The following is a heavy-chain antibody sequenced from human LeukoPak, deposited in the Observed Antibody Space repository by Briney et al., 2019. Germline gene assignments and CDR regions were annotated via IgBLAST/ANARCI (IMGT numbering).Heavy chain of an antibody. Sequence: PSETLSLTCTVSGGSISSYYWSWIRQPAGKGLEWIGRIYTSGSTNYNPSLKSRVTMSVDTSKNQFSLKLSSVTAADTAVYYCARDGGIGQQPFNWFDPWGQGTLATVSS. J-gene: IGHJ5*02. CDR3: ARDGGIGQQPFNWFDP. CDR1: GGSISSYY. D-gene: IGHD6-13*01. V-gene: IGHV4-4*07. CDR2: IYTSGST.